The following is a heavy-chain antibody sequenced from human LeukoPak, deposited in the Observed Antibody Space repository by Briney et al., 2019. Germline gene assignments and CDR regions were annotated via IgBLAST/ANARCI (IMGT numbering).Heavy chain of an antibody. CDR1: GFTVSSNY. V-gene: IGHV3-53*01. Sequence: GGSLRLSCAASGFTVSSNYMSWVRQAPGKGLEWVSVIYSGGSTYYADSVKGRFTISRDNSKNTLYLQMNGLRAEDTAVYYCARDCWDYGSGSYCGIDYWGQGTLVAVSS. CDR2: IYSGGST. CDR3: ARDCWDYGSGSYCGIDY. D-gene: IGHD3-10*01. J-gene: IGHJ4*02.